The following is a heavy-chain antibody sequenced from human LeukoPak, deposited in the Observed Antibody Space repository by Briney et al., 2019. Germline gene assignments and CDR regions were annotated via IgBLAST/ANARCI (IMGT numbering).Heavy chain of an antibody. V-gene: IGHV4-39*07. CDR1: GGSISSSSYY. CDR3: AGEVSRVRDYYYYYYMDV. Sequence: PSETLSLTCTVSGGSISSSSYYWGWIRQPPGKGLEWIGSIYYSGSTYYNPSLKSRVTISVDTSKNQFSLKLSSVTAADTAVYYCAGEVSRVRDYYYYYYMDVWGKGTTVTVSS. D-gene: IGHD4-11*01. J-gene: IGHJ6*03. CDR2: IYYSGST.